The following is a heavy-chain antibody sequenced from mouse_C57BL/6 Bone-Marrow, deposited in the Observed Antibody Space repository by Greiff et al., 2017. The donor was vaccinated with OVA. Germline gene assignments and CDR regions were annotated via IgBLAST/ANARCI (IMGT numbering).Heavy chain of an antibody. CDR3: ARDYYGSFAY. J-gene: IGHJ3*01. CDR1: GYTFTSYW. D-gene: IGHD1-1*01. CDR2: IDPSDSYT. V-gene: IGHV1-69*01. Sequence: QVQLQQPGAELVMPGASVKLSCKASGYTFTSYWMHWVKQRPGQGLEWIGEIDPSDSYTNYNQKFKGKSTLTVDKSSSTAYMQLSSLTSEDSAVYHCARDYYGSFAYWGQGTLVTVSA.